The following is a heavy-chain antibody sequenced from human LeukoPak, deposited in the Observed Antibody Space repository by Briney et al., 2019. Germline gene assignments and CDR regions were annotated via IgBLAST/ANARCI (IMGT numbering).Heavy chain of an antibody. J-gene: IGHJ2*01. CDR1: GFTFSTYP. V-gene: IGHV3-74*01. CDR3: ARGAKGYWYFDL. Sequence: SGGSLRLSCAASGFTFSTYPMHWVRQAPGKGLVWVSRVNVDGSTYYADSVKGRFTVSRDNAENTLYLQVNSLGDEDTAVYYCARGAKGYWYFDLWGRGTLVTVSS. CDR2: VNVDGST.